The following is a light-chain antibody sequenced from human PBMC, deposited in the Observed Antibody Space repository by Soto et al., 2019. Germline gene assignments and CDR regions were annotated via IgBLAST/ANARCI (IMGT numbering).Light chain of an antibody. J-gene: IGLJ2*01. CDR3: AAWDDSLNGVV. Sequence: QSALTQPPSASGTPGQRVTISCSGSGSNIGDNTVNWYQQLPGTAPKLLIYINNQRPSGVPDRFSGSKSGTSASLAISGLQSEDEADYYCAAWDDSLNGVVFGGGTKLTVL. V-gene: IGLV1-44*01. CDR2: INN. CDR1: GSNIGDNT.